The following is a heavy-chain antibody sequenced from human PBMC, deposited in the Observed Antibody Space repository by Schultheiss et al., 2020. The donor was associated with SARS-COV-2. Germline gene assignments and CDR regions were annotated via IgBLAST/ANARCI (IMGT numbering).Heavy chain of an antibody. CDR3: ARMVVPAASSPVDY. CDR2: ISSSSSYT. V-gene: IGHV3-11*06. J-gene: IGHJ4*02. CDR1: GGSFSDYY. D-gene: IGHD2-2*01. Sequence: LSLTCAVYGGSFSDYYMSWIRQAPGKGLEWASYISSSSSYTNYADSVKGRFTISRDNAKNSLYLQMNSLRAEDTAVYYCARMVVPAASSPVDYWGQGTLVTVSS.